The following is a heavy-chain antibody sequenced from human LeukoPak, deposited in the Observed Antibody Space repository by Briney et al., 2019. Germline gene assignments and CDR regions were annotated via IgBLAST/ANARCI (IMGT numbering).Heavy chain of an antibody. Sequence: GGSLRLSCAASEFTFSSYSMNWVRQAPGKGLEWVSSISSSSSYIHYADSVKGRFTISRDNAKNSLYLQMNSLRAEDTAVYYCARVPGYSSSWFDYWGQGTLVTVSS. CDR2: ISSSSSYI. CDR1: EFTFSSYS. J-gene: IGHJ4*02. D-gene: IGHD6-13*01. V-gene: IGHV3-21*01. CDR3: ARVPGYSSSWFDY.